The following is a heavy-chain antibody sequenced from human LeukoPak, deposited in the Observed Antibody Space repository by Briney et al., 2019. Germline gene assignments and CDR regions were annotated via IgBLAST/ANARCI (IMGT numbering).Heavy chain of an antibody. J-gene: IGHJ4*02. Sequence: ASVKVSCKASGYTFTSYGINWVRQATGQGLEWMGWMNPNSGNTGYAQKFQGRVTITRNTSISTAYMELSSLRSEDTAVYYCARGLRRRFGELLGVDYWGQGTLVTVSS. D-gene: IGHD3-10*01. CDR2: MNPNSGNT. CDR3: ARGLRRRFGELLGVDY. CDR1: GYTFTSYG. V-gene: IGHV1-8*03.